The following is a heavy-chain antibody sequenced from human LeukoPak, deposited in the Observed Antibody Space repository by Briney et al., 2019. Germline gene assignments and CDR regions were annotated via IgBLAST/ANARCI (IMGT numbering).Heavy chain of an antibody. CDR3: ARRNNSGYCDY. CDR2: IHYSGST. V-gene: IGHV4-59*08. CDR1: GGSINSYF. J-gene: IGHJ4*02. Sequence: PSETLSLTCTVSGGSINSYFWSWFRQPPGKGLEWIGYIHYSGSTNYNPSLKSRVTISVDTSKNQFSLKLSSVTAADTAVYYCARRNNSGYCDYWGQGTLVAVSS. D-gene: IGHD3-22*01.